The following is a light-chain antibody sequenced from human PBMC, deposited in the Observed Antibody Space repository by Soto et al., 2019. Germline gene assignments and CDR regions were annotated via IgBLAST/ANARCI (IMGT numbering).Light chain of an antibody. J-gene: IGLJ2*01. Sequence: QSVLTQSPSASASLGASVKVTCTLSSGHSSYAIAWHQQQPEKGPRYLMKLNSDGSHTKGDGIPDRFSGSSSGAERYLTISSLQSEDEADYYCQTWGTGIVVFGGGTKLTVL. CDR2: LNSDGSH. CDR3: QTWGTGIVV. V-gene: IGLV4-69*01. CDR1: SGHSSYA.